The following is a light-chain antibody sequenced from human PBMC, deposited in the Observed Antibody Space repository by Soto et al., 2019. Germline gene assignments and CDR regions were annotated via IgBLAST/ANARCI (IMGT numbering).Light chain of an antibody. CDR2: DAS. CDR1: QSVSSSS. V-gene: IGKV3-11*01. J-gene: IGKJ1*01. CDR3: QQRSNWPGT. Sequence: EIVLTQSPGTLSLSPGERATLSCRASQSVSSSSLAWYQQKPGQAPRLLIYDASNRATGIPTRFSGSGSGTDFTLTISGLEPEDFALYYCQQRSNWPGTFGQGTKVDI.